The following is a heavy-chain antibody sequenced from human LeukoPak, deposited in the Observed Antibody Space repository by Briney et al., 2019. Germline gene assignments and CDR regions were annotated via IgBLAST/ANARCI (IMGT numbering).Heavy chain of an antibody. CDR1: GGTFSSYA. D-gene: IGHD5-24*01. CDR3: AGDGYNQSMDV. Sequence: SVKVSCKASGGTFSSYAISWVRQAPGQGLEWMGRIIPIFGIASYAQKFQGRVTITADKSTSTAYMELSSLRSEDTAVYYCAGDGYNQSMDVWGQGTTVTVSS. V-gene: IGHV1-69*04. CDR2: IIPIFGIA. J-gene: IGHJ6*02.